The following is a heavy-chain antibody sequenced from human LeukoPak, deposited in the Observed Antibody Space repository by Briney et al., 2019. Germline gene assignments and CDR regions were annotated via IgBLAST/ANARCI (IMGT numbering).Heavy chain of an antibody. V-gene: IGHV3-23*01. CDR2: ISDDGTAT. D-gene: IGHD3-10*01. CDR1: GFTFDNYA. Sequence: GGSLRLSCIASGFTFDNYAMSWVRQAPGKGLEWVSHISDDGTATYYADSVKGRFTISRDNSKNTLYLQMDSLRAEDTAVYYCADFGSGSHCFDYWGQGTLVTVSS. J-gene: IGHJ4*02. CDR3: ADFGSGSHCFDY.